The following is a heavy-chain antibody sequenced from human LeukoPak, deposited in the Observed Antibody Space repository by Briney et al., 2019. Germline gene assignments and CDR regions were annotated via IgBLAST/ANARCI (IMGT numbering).Heavy chain of an antibody. CDR1: GGSISSYY. Sequence: PETLSLTCTVSGGSISSYYWSWIRQPPGKGLEWIGYIYYSGSTNYNPSLKSRVTISVDTSKNQFSLKLSSVTAADTAVYYCARAGAVGATLGRYYYYYYMDVWGKGTTVTISS. CDR3: ARAGAVGATLGRYYYYYYMDV. D-gene: IGHD1-26*01. V-gene: IGHV4-59*01. CDR2: IYYSGST. J-gene: IGHJ6*03.